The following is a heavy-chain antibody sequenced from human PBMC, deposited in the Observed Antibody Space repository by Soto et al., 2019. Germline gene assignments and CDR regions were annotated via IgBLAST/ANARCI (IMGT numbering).Heavy chain of an antibody. CDR3: ARTLIPGLLGFDP. V-gene: IGHV3-74*01. Sequence: EVQVVESGGGLVQPWGSLRLSCASYGFTLRSYWMNWGRQAPGKGLVWVSSIGNDEGTTAYADFVKGRFFISRDTAKNTVYLQMDSLIADDTAVYHCARTLIPGLLGFDPWGQGTLVTVSS. D-gene: IGHD2-21*01. CDR2: IGNDEGTT. CDR1: GFTLRSYW. J-gene: IGHJ5*02.